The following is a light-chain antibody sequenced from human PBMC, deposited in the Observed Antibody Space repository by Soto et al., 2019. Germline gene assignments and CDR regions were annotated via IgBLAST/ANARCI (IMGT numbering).Light chain of an antibody. CDR2: DVR. V-gene: IGLV2-11*01. J-gene: IGLJ1*01. Sequence: QSVLTQPLSVSESPGQSVTISCTGTSSDIGAYNSVSWYQQHPGKAPKLVISDVRKRPSGVPDRFSASKSGNTASLTISGLQAEDEADYYCCSYAGSSLMVFGTGTKATVL. CDR1: SSDIGAYNS. CDR3: CSYAGSSLMV.